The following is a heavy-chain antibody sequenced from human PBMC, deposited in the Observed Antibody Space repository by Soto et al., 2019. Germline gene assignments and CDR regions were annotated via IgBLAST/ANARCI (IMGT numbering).Heavy chain of an antibody. CDR2: FSFYGRRDNT. Sequence: EVQLLESGGGLVQPGGSLRLSCVGSGFTFSSYDMTWVRQAPGKGLEWVSSFSFYGRRDNTYYADSVKGRFTISRDNSRNTVYLQMDNLRVEDTAVYYCAKSLSNDNGGPNDHLGQGTLVTVSS. V-gene: IGHV3-23*01. J-gene: IGHJ4*02. CDR1: GFTFSSYD. D-gene: IGHD1-1*01. CDR3: AKSLSNDNGGPNDH.